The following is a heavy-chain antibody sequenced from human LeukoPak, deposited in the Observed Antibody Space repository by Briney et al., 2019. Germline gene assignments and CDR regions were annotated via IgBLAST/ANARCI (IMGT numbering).Heavy chain of an antibody. CDR3: AREMVDTATSRSFDY. V-gene: IGHV1-2*04. J-gene: IGHJ4*02. Sequence: ASVKVSCTASGYTFTGYYMHWVRQAPGQGLEWMGWINPNSGGTNYAQKFQGWVTMTRDTSISTAYMELSRLRSDDTAVYYCAREMVDTATSRSFDYWGQGTLVTVSS. CDR2: INPNSGGT. D-gene: IGHD5-18*01. CDR1: GYTFTGYY.